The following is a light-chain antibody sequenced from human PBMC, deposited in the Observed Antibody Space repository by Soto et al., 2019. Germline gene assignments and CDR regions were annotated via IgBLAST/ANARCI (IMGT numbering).Light chain of an antibody. V-gene: IGKV1-39*01. J-gene: IGKJ4*01. Sequence: DIQMTQSPSSLSASVGDRVTITCRASQTINNYLNWYQQKQGKAPKLLIYAASSLQSGVPSRFSCSGSGTDFTLTISSLQAEDSATYFCQESITAPLTFGGGTKVEVK. CDR3: QESITAPLT. CDR2: AAS. CDR1: QTINNY.